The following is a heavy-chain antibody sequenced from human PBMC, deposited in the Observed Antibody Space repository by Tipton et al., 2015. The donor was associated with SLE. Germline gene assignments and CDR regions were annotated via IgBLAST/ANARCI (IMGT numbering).Heavy chain of an antibody. D-gene: IGHD1-26*01. V-gene: IGHV4-34*01. CDR3: ARYGTYDGSRYFQH. CDR2: INHSGST. J-gene: IGHJ1*01. Sequence: TLSLTCAVYGGSFSGYYWSWIRQPPGKGLEWIGEINHSGSTNYNPSLKSRVTISVDRSKNQFSLKLSSVTAADTAVYYCARYGTYDGSRYFQHWGQGTLVTVSS. CDR1: GGSFSGYY.